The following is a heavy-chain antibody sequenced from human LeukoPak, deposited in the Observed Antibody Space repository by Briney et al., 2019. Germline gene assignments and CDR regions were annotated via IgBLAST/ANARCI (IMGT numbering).Heavy chain of an antibody. CDR2: ANEDESAK. D-gene: IGHD2-8*01. J-gene: IGHJ3*02. CDR1: GFSFRNSW. Sequence: PGGSLRLSCAASGFSFRNSWMAWVRQAPGKGLEWVALANEDESAKYYVDSVKGRFTISSDNAKNSLFLQMNSLRDEDTAMYYCARGVNRAYDIWGHGTMVTVSS. V-gene: IGHV3-7*01. CDR3: ARGVNRAYDI.